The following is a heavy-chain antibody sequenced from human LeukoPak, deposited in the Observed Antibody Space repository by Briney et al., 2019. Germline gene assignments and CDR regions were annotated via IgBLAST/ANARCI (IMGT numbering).Heavy chain of an antibody. CDR2: ISGDGGST. CDR1: GFTFDDYA. V-gene: IGHV3-43*02. D-gene: IGHD2-15*01. CDR3: AKDIDLPRYCSGGSCYREAGLPYSFDY. J-gene: IGHJ4*02. Sequence: PGGSLRLSCAASGFTFDDYAMHWVRQAPGKGLEWVSLISGDGGSTYYADSVKGRFTISRDNSKNSLYLQMNSLRTEDTALYYCAKDIDLPRYCSGGSCYREAGLPYSFDYWGQGTLVTVSS.